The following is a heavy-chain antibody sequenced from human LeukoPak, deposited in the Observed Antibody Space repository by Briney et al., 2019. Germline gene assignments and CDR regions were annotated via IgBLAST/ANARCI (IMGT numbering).Heavy chain of an antibody. D-gene: IGHD5-18*01. CDR3: AKDSRYSWGSTRYYYGMDV. V-gene: IGHV3-7*01. CDR1: GFTFGKYW. Sequence: GGSLRLSCVASGFTFGKYWMSWVRQAPGKGLEWVANIKLDGSEKNYVDSVKGRFTISRDNSKNTLYLQMNSLRAEDTAVYYCAKDSRYSWGSTRYYYGMDVWGQGTTVTVSS. CDR2: IKLDGSEK. J-gene: IGHJ6*02.